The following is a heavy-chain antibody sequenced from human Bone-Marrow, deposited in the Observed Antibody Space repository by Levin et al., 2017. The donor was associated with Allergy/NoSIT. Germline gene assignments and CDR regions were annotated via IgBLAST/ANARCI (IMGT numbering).Heavy chain of an antibody. D-gene: IGHD1-26*01. CDR1: SGSFIGYY. Sequence: PSETLSLTCDVSSGSFIGYYCTWIRQTPGKGLEWIGEMHHSGMTNYNPSLKSRVTISSDTSRSQFSLKLNSVTAADTAVYYCARSHSTSGMDFWGQGALVTVSS. CDR2: MHHSGMT. CDR3: ARSHSTSGMDF. V-gene: IGHV4-34*01. J-gene: IGHJ4*02.